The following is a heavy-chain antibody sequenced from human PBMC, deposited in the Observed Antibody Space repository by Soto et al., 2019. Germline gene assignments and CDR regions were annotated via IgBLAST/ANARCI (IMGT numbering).Heavy chain of an antibody. CDR1: GGSISSSSYY. Sequence: QLQLQESGPGLVKPSETLSLTCTVSGGSISSSSYYWGWIRQPPGKGLEWIGSIYYSGSTYYNPPLKSRVTISVDTSKNQFSLKLSSVTAADTAVYYCARRVRGAHDYWGQGTLVTVSS. CDR3: ARRVRGAHDY. V-gene: IGHV4-39*01. D-gene: IGHD3-10*01. CDR2: IYYSGST. J-gene: IGHJ4*02.